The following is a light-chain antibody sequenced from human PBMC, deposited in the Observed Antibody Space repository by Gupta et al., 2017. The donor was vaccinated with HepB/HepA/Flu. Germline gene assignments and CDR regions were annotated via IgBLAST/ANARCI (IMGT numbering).Light chain of an antibody. CDR1: SSDVGGYTY. J-gene: IGLJ2*01. Sequence: QSALTQPASVSGSPGQPITISSTGTSSDVGGYTYVSWYQQQPGTAPKLMNYDVSNRPSGVSNRFAGSKAGNAAFLNISGLQAEDEADYYCSSYTSSSTHVVFGGGTKLTVL. V-gene: IGLV2-14*01. CDR3: SSYTSSSTHVV. CDR2: DVS.